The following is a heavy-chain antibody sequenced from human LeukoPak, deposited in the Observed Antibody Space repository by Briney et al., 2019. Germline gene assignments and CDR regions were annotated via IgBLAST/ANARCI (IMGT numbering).Heavy chain of an antibody. CDR2: VYNSGST. V-gene: IGHV4-61*01. Sequence: SETLSLTCTVSGGSVSSGSYYWNWIRQPPGKGLEWIGYVYNSGSTNCNPSLKNRVTISVDTSKNQYSLKLTSVTAADTAVYYCLGAAGYWGQGTLVTVSS. CDR3: LGAAGY. J-gene: IGHJ4*02. D-gene: IGHD3-10*01. CDR1: GGSVSSGSYY.